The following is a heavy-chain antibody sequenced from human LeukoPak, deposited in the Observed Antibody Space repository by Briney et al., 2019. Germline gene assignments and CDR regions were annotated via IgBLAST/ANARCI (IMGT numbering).Heavy chain of an antibody. CDR3: LRILQGH. V-gene: IGHV3-23*01. CDR1: GFTFSSYA. D-gene: IGHD4-11*01. J-gene: IGHJ4*02. Sequence: GGSLRLSCAASGFTFSSYAMTWVRQAPGKGLEWVSTISGSGGSTYYADSVKGRFTISRDNSKNTLYLQMISLRAEDTAVYFCLRILQGHWGQGTLVTVSS. CDR2: ISGSGGST.